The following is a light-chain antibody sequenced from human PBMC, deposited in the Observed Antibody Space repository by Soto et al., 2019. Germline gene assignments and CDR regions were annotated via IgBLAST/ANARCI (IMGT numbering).Light chain of an antibody. CDR2: DAS. CDR1: QSASSW. V-gene: IGKV1-5*01. Sequence: DVQLTQSPSSLSASVGDRVTITCRASQSASSWLAWYQQKPGKAPKLLIYDASNLESGVPSRFSGSGSGTDFSLTISSLQPEDFATYYCQQSYSTLLSFGGGTKVDIK. CDR3: QQSYSTLLS. J-gene: IGKJ4*01.